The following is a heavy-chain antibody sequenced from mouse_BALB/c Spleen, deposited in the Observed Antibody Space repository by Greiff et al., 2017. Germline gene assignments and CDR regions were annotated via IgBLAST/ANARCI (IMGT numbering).Heavy chain of an antibody. V-gene: IGHV1-87*01. D-gene: IGHD1-1*01. CDR1: GYTFTSYW. J-gene: IGHJ4*01. CDR3: ARSGYGSFYAMDY. CDR2: IYPGDGDT. Sequence: VQLQQSGAELARPGASVKLSCKASGYTFTSYWMQWVKQRPGQGLEWIGAIYPGDGDTRYTQKFKGKATLTADKSSSTAYMQLSSLASEDSAVYYCARSGYGSFYAMDYWGQGTSVTVSS.